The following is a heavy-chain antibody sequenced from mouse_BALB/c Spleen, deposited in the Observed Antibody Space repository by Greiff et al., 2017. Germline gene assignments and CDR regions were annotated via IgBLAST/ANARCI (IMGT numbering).Heavy chain of an antibody. J-gene: IGHJ4*01. D-gene: IGHD4-1*01. V-gene: IGHV3-6*02. CDR2: ISYDGSN. CDR1: GYSITSGYY. CDR3: ARAGTVYYYAMDY. Sequence: EVKLQESGPGLVKPSQSLSLTCSVTGYSITSGYYWNWIRQFPGNKLEWMGYISYDGSNNYNPSLKNRISITRDTSKNQFFLKLNSVTTEDTATYYCARAGTVYYYAMDYWGQGTSVTVSS.